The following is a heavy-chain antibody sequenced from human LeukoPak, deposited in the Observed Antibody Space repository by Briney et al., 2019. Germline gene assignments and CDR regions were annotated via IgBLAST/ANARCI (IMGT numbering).Heavy chain of an antibody. J-gene: IGHJ4*02. CDR3: ARGAPGKPFDY. V-gene: IGHV4-34*01. Sequence: SETLSLTCAVYGGSFSGYYWSWIRQPPGKGLEWIGEINHSGSTNYNPSLKSRVTISVDTSKNQFSLKLSSVTAAGTAVYYCARGAPGKPFDYWGQGTLVTVSS. CDR1: GGSFSGYY. CDR2: INHSGST. D-gene: IGHD3-10*01.